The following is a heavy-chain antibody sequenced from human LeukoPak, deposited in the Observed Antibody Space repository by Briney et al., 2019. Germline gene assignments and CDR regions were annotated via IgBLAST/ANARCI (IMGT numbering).Heavy chain of an antibody. V-gene: IGHV4-4*02. Sequence: SGTLSLTCAVSGGSISSSNWWSWVRQPPGKGLEWIGEIYHSGSTNYNPSLKSRVTISVDKSKNQFSLKLSSVTAADTAVYYCASPTGGSSGLTLGYWGQGTLVTVSS. CDR1: GGSISSSNW. D-gene: IGHD6-19*01. CDR2: IYHSGST. J-gene: IGHJ4*02. CDR3: ASPTGGSSGLTLGY.